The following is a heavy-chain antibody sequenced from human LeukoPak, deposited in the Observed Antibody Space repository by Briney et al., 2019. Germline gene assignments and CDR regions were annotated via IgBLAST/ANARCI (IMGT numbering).Heavy chain of an antibody. CDR3: ARAEGATIFLVIIPSYYYYYMDV. V-gene: IGHV4-59*01. CDR2: IYYSGST. D-gene: IGHD3-3*01. Sequence: PSETLSLTCTVSGGSISSYYWSWIRQPPGKGLEWIGYIYYSGSTNYNPSLKSRVTISVDTSKNQFSLKLSSVTAPDTAVYYCARAEGATIFLVIIPSYYYYYMDVWGKGTTVTVSS. CDR1: GGSISSYY. J-gene: IGHJ6*03.